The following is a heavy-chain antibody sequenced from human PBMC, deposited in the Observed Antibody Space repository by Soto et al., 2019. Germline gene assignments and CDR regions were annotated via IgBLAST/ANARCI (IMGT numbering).Heavy chain of an antibody. D-gene: IGHD6-19*01. J-gene: IGHJ6*02. CDR2: IYPGDSDT. CDR1: GYSFTSYW. V-gene: IGHV5-51*01. CDR3: ARHPNRYSSGWTEGYYYYGMDV. Sequence: LGESLKISCKGSGYSFTSYWIGWVRQMPGKGLEWMGIIYPGDSDTRYSPSFQGQVTISADKSISTAYLQWSSLKASDTAMHYCARHPNRYSSGWTEGYYYYGMDVWGQGSKVTVSS.